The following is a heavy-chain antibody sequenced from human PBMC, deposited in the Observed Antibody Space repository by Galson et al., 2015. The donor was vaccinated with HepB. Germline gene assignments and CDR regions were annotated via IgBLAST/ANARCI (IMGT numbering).Heavy chain of an antibody. Sequence: SLRLSCAASGFTFSSYTMNWVRQVPGKGLEWVSTISTRNSHINYAASVKGRFTISRDNAENSLYLQMNSLRVEDTAVYHCARVRGVIISDDAFDIWGPGTLVTVSS. D-gene: IGHD3-10*01. CDR1: GFTFSSYT. V-gene: IGHV3-21*01. J-gene: IGHJ3*02. CDR3: ARVRGVIISDDAFDI. CDR2: ISTRNSHI.